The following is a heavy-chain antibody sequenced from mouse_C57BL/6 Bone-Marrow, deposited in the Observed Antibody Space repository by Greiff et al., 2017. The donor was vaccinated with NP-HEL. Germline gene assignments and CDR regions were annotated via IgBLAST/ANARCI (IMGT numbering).Heavy chain of an antibody. CDR1: GFTFSDYG. V-gene: IGHV5-17*01. D-gene: IGHD2-4*01. Sequence: EVQLQQSGGGLVKPGGSLKLSCAASGFTFSDYGMHWVRQAPEKGLEWVAYISSGSSTIYYADTVKGRFTSSRDNAKNTLFLQMTSLRSEDTAMYYCARDDYEFAYWGQGTLVTVSA. CDR3: ARDDYEFAY. J-gene: IGHJ3*01. CDR2: ISSGSSTI.